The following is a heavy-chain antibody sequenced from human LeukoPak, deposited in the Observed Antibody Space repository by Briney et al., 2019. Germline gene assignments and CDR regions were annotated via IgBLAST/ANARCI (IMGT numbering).Heavy chain of an antibody. CDR1: GLTFSFYW. CDR2: IKEDGSEQ. CDR3: ARDYLYHYASGSYRFFDY. V-gene: IGHV3-7*01. J-gene: IGHJ4*02. D-gene: IGHD3-10*01. Sequence: GGSLRLSCAASGLTFSFYWMSWVRQAPGKGLEWVASIKEDGSEQYYVDSVKGRFTISRDNAKNSLYPQMNSLRAEDTAVYYCARDYLYHYASGSYRFFDYWGQGTLVTVSS.